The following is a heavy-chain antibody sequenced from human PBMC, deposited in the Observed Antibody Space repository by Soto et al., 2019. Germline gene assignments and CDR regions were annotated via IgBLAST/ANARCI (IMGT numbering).Heavy chain of an antibody. V-gene: IGHV4-39*01. CDR2: IYYSGST. D-gene: IGHD2-15*01. CDR3: ARFHGGYCSGGSCYVYYYYYIDV. CDR1: GGSISSSSYY. J-gene: IGHJ6*03. Sequence: SETLSLTCTVSGGSISSSSYYWGWIRQPPGKGLEWIGSIYYSGSTYYNPSLKSRVTISVDTSKNQFSLKLSSVTAADTAVYYCARFHGGYCSGGSCYVYYYYYIDVWAKGTTVTVSS.